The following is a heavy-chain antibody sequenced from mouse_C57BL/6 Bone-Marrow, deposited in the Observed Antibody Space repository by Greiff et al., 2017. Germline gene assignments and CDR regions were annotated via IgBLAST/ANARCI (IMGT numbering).Heavy chain of an antibody. V-gene: IGHV14-1*01. CDR3: YLLWFAY. J-gene: IGHJ3*01. CDR1: GFNIKDYY. Sequence: VQLQQSGAELVRPGASVKLSCTASGFNIKDYYMHWVKQRPEQGLEWIGRIDPEDGDTEYAPKFQGKATMTADTSPNTAYLQLSSLTSEDTAVYYCYLLWFAYWGQGTLVTVSA. D-gene: IGHD2-1*01. CDR2: IDPEDGDT.